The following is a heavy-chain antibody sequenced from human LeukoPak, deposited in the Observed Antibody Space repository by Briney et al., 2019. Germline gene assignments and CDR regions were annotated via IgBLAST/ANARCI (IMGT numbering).Heavy chain of an antibody. CDR2: TSDRGDYT. J-gene: IGHJ4*02. D-gene: IGHD1-7*01. CDR1: GFTLTSYS. V-gene: IGHV3-23*01. Sequence: HPGGSLRLSCAASGFTLTSYSMSWVHQAPGKGLEWDSGTSDRGDYTYYADSVKGRFTISRDSSKNTLFLQMNSLRAEDTALYFCARKAQYNGHYPLDYWGQGTLVTVSS. CDR3: ARKAQYNGHYPLDY.